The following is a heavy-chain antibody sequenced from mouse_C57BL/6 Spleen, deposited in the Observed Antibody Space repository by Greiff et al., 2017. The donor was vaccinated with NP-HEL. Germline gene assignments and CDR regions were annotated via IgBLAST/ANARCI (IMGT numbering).Heavy chain of an antibody. D-gene: IGHD2-13*01. Sequence: QVQLQQSGPELVKPGASVKISCKASGYAFSSSWMNWVKQRPGKGLEWIGRIYPGDGDTTYNGKFKGKATLTADKSSSTAYMQLSSLTAEDSAVYVCAKGLEAWFAYWGQGTLVTVSA. V-gene: IGHV1-82*01. J-gene: IGHJ3*01. CDR3: AKGLEAWFAY. CDR2: IYPGDGDT. CDR1: GYAFSSSW.